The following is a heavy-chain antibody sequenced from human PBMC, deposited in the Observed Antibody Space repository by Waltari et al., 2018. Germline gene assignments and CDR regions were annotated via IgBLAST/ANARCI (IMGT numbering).Heavy chain of an antibody. V-gene: IGHV3-33*01. Sequence: QVQLVESGGGVVQPGRSLRLSCAASGFTFSSYGMHWVRQAPGKGLEWVAVIWYDGSKKYYADSVKGRFTISRDNSKNTLYLQMNSLRAEDTAVYYCARGTELFDYWGQGTLVTVSS. J-gene: IGHJ4*02. D-gene: IGHD1-26*01. CDR3: ARGTELFDY. CDR2: IWYDGSKK. CDR1: GFTFSSYG.